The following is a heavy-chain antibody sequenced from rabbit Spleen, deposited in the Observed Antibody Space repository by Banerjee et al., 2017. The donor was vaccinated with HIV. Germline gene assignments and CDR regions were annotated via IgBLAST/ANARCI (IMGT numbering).Heavy chain of an antibody. CDR1: GIDFSSYNF. CDR3: ARDTGSSFSTYGMDL. V-gene: IGHV1S45*01. J-gene: IGHJ6*01. Sequence: QQQLEESGGGLVKPGGTLTLTCKASGIDFSSYNFICWVRQAPGKGLEWIACIDIGSRDFTYYASWAKGRFTISKTSSTTVTLQMTSLTVADTATYFCARDTGSSFSTYGMDLWGPGPWSPS. D-gene: IGHD8-1*01. CDR2: IDIGSRDFT.